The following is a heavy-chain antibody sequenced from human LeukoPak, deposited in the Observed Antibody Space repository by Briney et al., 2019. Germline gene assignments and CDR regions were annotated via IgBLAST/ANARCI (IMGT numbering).Heavy chain of an antibody. CDR2: IKQNGSKK. Sequence: GGSLRLSCAASGFTFTDYWMSWVRQAPGKGLEWVANIKQNGSKKYYMDSVKGRFTISRDNAKNSLYLQMNRLRAEDTPVYYCARYCGGGSCFPYYYYYGMDVWGQGTTVTVSS. D-gene: IGHD2-15*01. CDR3: ARYCGGGSCFPYYYYYGMDV. V-gene: IGHV3-7*01. J-gene: IGHJ6*02. CDR1: GFTFTDYW.